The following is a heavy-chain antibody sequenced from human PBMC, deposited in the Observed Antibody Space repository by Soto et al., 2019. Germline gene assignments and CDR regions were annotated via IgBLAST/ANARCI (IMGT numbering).Heavy chain of an antibody. D-gene: IGHD2-15*01. CDR1: GFTFSSYA. CDR3: AKDLVASNADYFDY. J-gene: IGHJ4*02. V-gene: IGHV3-23*01. Sequence: GGSLRLSCAASGFTFSSYAMSWVRQAPGKGMEWVAAISGSGGSTYYADSVKGRFTISRDNSKNTLYLQMNSLRAEDAAVYYCAKDLVASNADYFDYWGQGTLVTVSS. CDR2: ISGSGGST.